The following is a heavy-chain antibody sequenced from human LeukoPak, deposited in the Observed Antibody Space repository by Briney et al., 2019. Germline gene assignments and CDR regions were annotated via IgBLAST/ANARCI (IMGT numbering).Heavy chain of an antibody. D-gene: IGHD5-24*01. CDR2: LSYDGSTE. J-gene: IGHJ4*02. CDR3: VKGRDGL. Sequence: GGSLRLSCAASGLTFRSSAMHWVRQAPGKGLQWVAPLSYDGSTEYHADSVKGRFTISRDTSKNTLYLQMNSLRAEDTAVYYCVKGRDGLWGQGTLVTVSS. CDR1: GLTFRSSA. V-gene: IGHV3-30*04.